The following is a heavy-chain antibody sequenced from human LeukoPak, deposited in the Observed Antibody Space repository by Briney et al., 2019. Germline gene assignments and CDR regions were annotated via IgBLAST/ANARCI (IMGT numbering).Heavy chain of an antibody. CDR2: IGVPGDT. CDR1: GFTLSRYD. V-gene: IGHV3-13*01. Sequence: PGGSLRLSCAASGFTLSRYDMHWVRQATGEGLEWVSAIGVPGDTYYVGSVKGRFTISRENAKNSLYLQMNSLRAEDTAVYYCARDQHGITIFGVVSPSDYWGQGTLVTVSS. J-gene: IGHJ4*02. CDR3: ARDQHGITIFGVVSPSDY. D-gene: IGHD3-3*01.